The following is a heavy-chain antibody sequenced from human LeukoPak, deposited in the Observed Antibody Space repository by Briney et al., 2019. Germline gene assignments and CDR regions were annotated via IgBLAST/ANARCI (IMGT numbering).Heavy chain of an antibody. CDR3: AKPLYSGSYYKVASFDY. CDR2: ISYDGSNK. D-gene: IGHD1-26*01. CDR1: GFTFSSYG. Sequence: PGGSLRLSCAASGFTFSSYGMHWVRQAPGKGLEWVAVISYDGSNKYYADSVKGRLTISRDNSKNTLYLQMNSLRAEDTAVYYCAKPLYSGSYYKVASFDYWGQGTLVTVSS. J-gene: IGHJ4*02. V-gene: IGHV3-30*18.